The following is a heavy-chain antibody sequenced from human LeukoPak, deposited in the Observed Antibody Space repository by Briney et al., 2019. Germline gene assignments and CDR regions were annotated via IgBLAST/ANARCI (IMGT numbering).Heavy chain of an antibody. J-gene: IGHJ4*02. D-gene: IGHD1-26*01. CDR2: INSDGSST. Sequence: GWSLRLSCAASGFTFSNYWMHWVRQAPGKGLVWVSRINSDGSSTSYADSVKGRFTISRDNTKNTLYLQMNSLRAEDTAVYYCARGLYSGSYYSDYWGQGTLATVSS. CDR1: GFTFSNYW. V-gene: IGHV3-74*01. CDR3: ARGLYSGSYYSDY.